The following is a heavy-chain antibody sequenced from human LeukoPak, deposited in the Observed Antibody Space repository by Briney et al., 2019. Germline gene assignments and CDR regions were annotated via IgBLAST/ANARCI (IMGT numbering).Heavy chain of an antibody. D-gene: IGHD5-18*01. CDR3: AKDPSPRGYSYGYFDY. CDR2: ISGSGGST. CDR1: GFTFSDYY. V-gene: IGHV3-23*01. J-gene: IGHJ4*02. Sequence: GSLRLSCAASGFTFSDYYMCWVRPAPGKGLEWVSAISGSGGSTYYADSVKGRFTISRDNTKNTLYLQMNSLRAEDTAVYYCAKDPSPRGYSYGYFDYWGQGTLVTVSS.